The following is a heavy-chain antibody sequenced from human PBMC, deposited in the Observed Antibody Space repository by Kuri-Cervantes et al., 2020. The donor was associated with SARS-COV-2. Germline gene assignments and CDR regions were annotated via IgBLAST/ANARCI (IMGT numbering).Heavy chain of an antibody. CDR3: ATTAGGGLRFLAWLWGPWFDP. J-gene: IGHJ5*02. D-gene: IGHD3-3*01. CDR2: FYPEDGET. V-gene: IGHV1-24*01. Sequence: ASVKVSCKVSGYSLTELSMHWVRQAPGKGLEWMGGFYPEDGETIYAQKVQGRVTMTEDTSTDTAYMELSSLRTDDTAVYSCATTAGGGLRFLAWLWGPWFDPWGQGTLVTVSS. CDR1: GYSLTELS.